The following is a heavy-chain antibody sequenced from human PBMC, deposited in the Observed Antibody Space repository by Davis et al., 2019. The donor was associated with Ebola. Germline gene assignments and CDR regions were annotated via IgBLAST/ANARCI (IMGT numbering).Heavy chain of an antibody. Sequence: AASVKVSCKASGYTFINYGISWVRQAPGQGLEWMGWISAYNGNTNYPQKLQGRVAMTTDTSTSTAYMELRSLRSDDTAVYYCARVQGYCTSTRCYTLGGCDYWGQGTLVTVSS. CDR1: GYTFINYG. CDR3: ARVQGYCTSTRCYTLGGCDY. CDR2: ISAYNGNT. J-gene: IGHJ4*02. D-gene: IGHD2-2*02. V-gene: IGHV1-18*04.